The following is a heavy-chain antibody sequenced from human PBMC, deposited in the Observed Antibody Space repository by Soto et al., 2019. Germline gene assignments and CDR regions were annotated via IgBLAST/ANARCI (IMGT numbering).Heavy chain of an antibody. CDR2: ISTSGST. CDR1: GFTFNDYA. D-gene: IGHD3-10*01. J-gene: IGHJ4*02. Sequence: PGGSLRLSCAASGFTFNDYAMTWVRQPPGKGLEWVSAISTSGSTYYADSVKGRFTISRDKSKNTLYLQMNSLRAEDTGVYYCAKDYLRVSDHWGQGTLVTVSS. CDR3: AKDYLRVSDH. V-gene: IGHV3-23*01.